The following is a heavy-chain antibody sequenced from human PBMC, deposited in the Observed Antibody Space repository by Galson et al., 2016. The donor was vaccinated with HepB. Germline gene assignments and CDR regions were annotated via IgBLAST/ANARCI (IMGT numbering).Heavy chain of an antibody. D-gene: IGHD1-14*01. CDR1: GYTFNTYN. J-gene: IGHJ4*02. CDR3: ARELDHSFYFDY. CDR2: IKPSGGNT. V-gene: IGHV1-46*02. Sequence: SVKVSCKASGYTFNTYNMHWVRQAPGQGLEWMGIIKPSGGNTIYAQKFQDRITMTRDTSTSTVSMELISLRSEDTAVYYCARELDHSFYFDYWGQGTLLTVSS.